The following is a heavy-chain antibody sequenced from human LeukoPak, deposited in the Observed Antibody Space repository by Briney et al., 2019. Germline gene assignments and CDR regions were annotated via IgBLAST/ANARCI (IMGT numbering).Heavy chain of an antibody. CDR3: AKAGSIRFDY. J-gene: IGHJ4*02. Sequence: GGSLRLSCAASGFTFSSYGMSWVRQAPGKGLEWVSGINGGGGGTYYADSVKGRCTISRDNSKNTLYLQMNSLRAEDTAVYYCAKAGSIRFDYWGQGTLVTVSS. CDR1: GFTFSSYG. V-gene: IGHV3-23*01. CDR2: INGGGGGT. D-gene: IGHD1-26*01.